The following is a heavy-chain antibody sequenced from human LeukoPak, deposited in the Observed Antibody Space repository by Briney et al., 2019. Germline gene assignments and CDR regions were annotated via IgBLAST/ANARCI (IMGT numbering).Heavy chain of an antibody. Sequence: GGSLRLSCAASGFTFSSYAMSWVRQAPGKGLEWVSAISGSGGSTYYADSVKGRFTISRDNSKNTLYLQLNSLRAEDTAVYYCARGPCSSTSCNGFYGMDVWGQGTTVTVSS. V-gene: IGHV3-23*01. CDR2: ISGSGGST. D-gene: IGHD2-2*01. CDR3: ARGPCSSTSCNGFYGMDV. J-gene: IGHJ6*02. CDR1: GFTFSSYA.